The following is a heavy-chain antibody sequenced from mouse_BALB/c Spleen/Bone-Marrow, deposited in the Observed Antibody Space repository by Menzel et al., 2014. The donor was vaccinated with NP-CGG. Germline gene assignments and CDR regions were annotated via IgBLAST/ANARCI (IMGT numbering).Heavy chain of an antibody. CDR2: ISNGGNYT. D-gene: IGHD2-5*01. Sequence: EVKLMESGGALVKPGGSLKLSCAASGFTFSDYAMSWVRQSPEKRLEWVAEISNGGNYTYYPDTVTGRFTISRDNAKNTLYLEMSSLRSEDTAMNYCSRNSNYSFDFWGQGTTLTVSS. J-gene: IGHJ2*01. V-gene: IGHV5-9-4*01. CDR3: SRNSNYSFDF. CDR1: GFTFSDYA.